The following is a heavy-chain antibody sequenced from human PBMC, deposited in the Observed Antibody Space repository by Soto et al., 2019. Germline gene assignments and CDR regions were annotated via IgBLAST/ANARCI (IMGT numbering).Heavy chain of an antibody. J-gene: IGHJ2*01. CDR1: GDAITRHY. V-gene: IGHV4-59*11. D-gene: IGHD4-17*01. Sequence: QVQLQESGPGLVKPSETLSLNCSVSGDAITRHYWSWIWQSPGKGLEWLGYFFHTGTALYNPSLRSRVSMSVDTSKNQFSLKLTSVIPADTAVYFCARNYGGNSQFFDLWGRGNLVTVSS. CDR2: FFHTGTA. CDR3: ARNYGGNSQFFDL.